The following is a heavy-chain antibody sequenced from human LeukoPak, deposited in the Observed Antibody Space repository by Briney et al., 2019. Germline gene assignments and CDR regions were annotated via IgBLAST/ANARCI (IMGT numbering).Heavy chain of an antibody. V-gene: IGHV3-30-3*01. CDR2: ISYDGSNK. CDR1: GFTFSSYA. D-gene: IGHD3-22*01. J-gene: IGHJ3*02. CDR3: ANHGHYYDSSGFSYDAFDI. Sequence: GGSLRLSCAASGFTFSSYAMHWVRQAPGKGLEWVAVISYDGSNKYYADSVKGRFTISRDNSKNTLYLQMNSLRAEDTAVYYCANHGHYYDSSGFSYDAFDIWGQGTMVTVSS.